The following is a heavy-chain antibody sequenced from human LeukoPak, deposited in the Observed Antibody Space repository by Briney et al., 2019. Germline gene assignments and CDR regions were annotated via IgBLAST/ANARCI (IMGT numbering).Heavy chain of an antibody. Sequence: AGGSLRLSCAASGFTFSSYAMSWVRQAPGKGLEWVSAISGSGGSTYYADSVKGRFTISRDNSKNTLYLQMNSLRAEDTAVYYCAKASDIVVVPAAIVYWGQGALVTVSS. CDR3: AKASDIVVVPAAIVY. J-gene: IGHJ4*02. V-gene: IGHV3-23*01. CDR2: ISGSGGST. D-gene: IGHD2-2*02. CDR1: GFTFSSYA.